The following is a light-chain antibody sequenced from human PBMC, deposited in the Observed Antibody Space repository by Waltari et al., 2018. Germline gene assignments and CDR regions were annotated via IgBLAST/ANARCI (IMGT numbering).Light chain of an antibody. CDR3: CSYAGVHTFWL. J-gene: IGLJ3*02. CDR2: DVN. CDR1: TRAVGGYNS. V-gene: IGLV2-11*01. Sequence: QSALTQPPSVSGSPEQSVTISCPGSTRAVGGYNSFSWYQQHPGKAPKLIIFDVNQRPSGVPDRFSGSKSGNTASLTISGLRPEDEADYHCCSYAGVHTFWLFGGGTKLTVL.